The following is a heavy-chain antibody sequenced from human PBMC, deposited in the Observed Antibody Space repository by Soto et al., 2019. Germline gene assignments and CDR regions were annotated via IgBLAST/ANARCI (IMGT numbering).Heavy chain of an antibody. CDR1: GGSVRSNNW. J-gene: IGHJ5*02. Sequence: SETLSLTCAVSGGSVRSNNWWFWVRQPPGKGLEWIGSIYYSGSTYYNPSLKSRVTISVDTSKNQFSLKLSSVTAADTAVYYCARHRGPMVRGVISNWFDPWGQGTLVTVSS. D-gene: IGHD3-10*01. V-gene: IGHV4-39*01. CDR3: ARHRGPMVRGVISNWFDP. CDR2: IYYSGST.